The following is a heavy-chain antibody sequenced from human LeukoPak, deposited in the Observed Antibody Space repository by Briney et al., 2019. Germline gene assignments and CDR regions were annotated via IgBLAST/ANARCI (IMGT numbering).Heavy chain of an antibody. CDR1: GFTFSSYA. CDR3: ERDGGGRSSPLYYYYMDV. CDR2: ISYDGSNK. J-gene: IGHJ6*03. V-gene: IGHV3-30*04. Sequence: PGRSLRLSCSASGFTFSSYAMHWVRQAPGKGLEGVAVISYDGSNKYYADSVNGRFTISRYNCKNTLYLQSHRLRAEDTAVYYCERDGGGRSSPLYYYYMDVWGKGTTVTVS. D-gene: IGHD1-26*01.